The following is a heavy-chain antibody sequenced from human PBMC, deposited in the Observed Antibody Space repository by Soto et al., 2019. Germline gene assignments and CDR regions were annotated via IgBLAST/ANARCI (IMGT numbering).Heavy chain of an antibody. CDR1: EDTFRNYA. CDR3: ASTKYDSSAYYYWYLGL. V-gene: IGHV1-69*01. D-gene: IGHD3-22*01. Sequence: QVELVQSGAEVKKPGSSVKVSCQASEDTFRNYAISWVRQAPGQGLEWMGGIIPIFGTANYAQKFQGRVTITADSSANSLDLELSSLRSDDTSVYYCASTKYDSSAYYYWYLGLWGRGTLVTVSS. CDR2: IIPIFGTA. J-gene: IGHJ2*01.